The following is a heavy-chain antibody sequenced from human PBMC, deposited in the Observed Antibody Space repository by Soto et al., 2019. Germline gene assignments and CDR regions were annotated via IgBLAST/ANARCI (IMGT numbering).Heavy chain of an antibody. Sequence: SETLSLTCTVTGGSISSSSYYWGWIRQPPGKGLEWIGSIYYSGSTYYNPSLKSRVTISVDTSKNQFSLKLSSVTAADTAVYYCARHLFDILTGYYKRWFDPWGQGTLVTVSS. J-gene: IGHJ5*02. D-gene: IGHD3-9*01. CDR2: IYYSGST. CDR1: GGSISSSSYY. CDR3: ARHLFDILTGYYKRWFDP. V-gene: IGHV4-39*01.